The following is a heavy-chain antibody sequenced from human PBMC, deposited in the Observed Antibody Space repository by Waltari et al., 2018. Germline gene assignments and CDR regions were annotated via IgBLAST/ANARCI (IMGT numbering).Heavy chain of an antibody. Sequence: QLQLQESGPGLVKPSETLSLTCTVSGGSISSSSYYWGWIRQPPGKGLEWIGSIYYSGSTNYNPSLKSRVTISVDTSKNQFSLKLSSVTAADTAVYYCARAYYGDYVSDAFDIWGQGTMVTVSS. CDR1: GGSISSSSYY. V-gene: IGHV4-39*07. CDR2: IYYSGST. J-gene: IGHJ3*02. CDR3: ARAYYGDYVSDAFDI. D-gene: IGHD4-17*01.